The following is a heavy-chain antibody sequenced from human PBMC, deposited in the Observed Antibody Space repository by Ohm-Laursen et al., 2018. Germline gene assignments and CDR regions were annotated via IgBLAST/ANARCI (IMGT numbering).Heavy chain of an antibody. CDR2: ISSSSSYI. D-gene: IGHD1-1*01. CDR1: GFTFSSYS. Sequence: SLRLSCTASGFTFSSYSMNWVRQAPGKGLEWVSSISSSSSYIYYADSVKGRFTISRDNAKNTLYLQMNSLRAEDTAVYYCAKNWNLDYWGQGTLVTVSS. V-gene: IGHV3-21*01. J-gene: IGHJ4*02. CDR3: AKNWNLDY.